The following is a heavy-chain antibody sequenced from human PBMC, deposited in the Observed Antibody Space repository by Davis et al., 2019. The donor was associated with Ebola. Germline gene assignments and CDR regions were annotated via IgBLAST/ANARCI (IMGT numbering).Heavy chain of an antibody. V-gene: IGHV3-30*03. J-gene: IGHJ4*02. D-gene: IGHD1-26*01. CDR3: RVGATLDY. CDR1: GFTFSSYW. Sequence: GESLKISCAASGFTFSSYWMSWVRQAPGKGLEWVAVISSDGNNKYNADSVKGRFTISRDNSKNTLYLQMNSLKTEDTAVYYCRVGATLDYWGQGTLVTVSS. CDR2: ISSDGNNK.